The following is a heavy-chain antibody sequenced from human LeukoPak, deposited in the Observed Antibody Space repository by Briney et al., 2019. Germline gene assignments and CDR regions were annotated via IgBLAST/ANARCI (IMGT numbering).Heavy chain of an antibody. Sequence: PGGSLRLSCAASGFIFSTYWMSWVRQAPGKGPEWVANIKQDGSNKYYADSVKGRFTISRDNSKNTLYLQMNSLRAEDTAVYYCAKSATYYYDSSGYYLSYFDYWGQGTLVTVSS. CDR1: GFIFSTYW. J-gene: IGHJ4*02. V-gene: IGHV3-7*01. CDR3: AKSATYYYDSSGYYLSYFDY. D-gene: IGHD3-22*01. CDR2: IKQDGSNK.